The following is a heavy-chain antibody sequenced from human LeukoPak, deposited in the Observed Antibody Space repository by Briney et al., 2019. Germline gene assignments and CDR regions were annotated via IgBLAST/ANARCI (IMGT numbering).Heavy chain of an antibody. CDR2: IRSKAYGGTP. CDR1: GFAFGDYA. CDR3: SRDSRAYYDSSAT. J-gene: IGHJ4*02. Sequence: PGRSLRLSCRGSGFAFGDYAMNWVRQAPGKGLEWVGFIRSKAYGGTPEYAASVKGRFTIPRDDSKSIAYLQMNGLKTEDTAVYYCSRDSRAYYDSSATWGQGTLVTVSS. D-gene: IGHD3-22*01. V-gene: IGHV3-49*04.